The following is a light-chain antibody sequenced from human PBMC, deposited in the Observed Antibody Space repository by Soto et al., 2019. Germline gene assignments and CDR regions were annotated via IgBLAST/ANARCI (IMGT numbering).Light chain of an antibody. J-gene: IGKJ5*01. CDR3: QQYGGSPIT. Sequence: EIVLTQSPGTLSLSPGEGATLSCRASQSIGGNFLAWYQQRRGQAPRLLIHGASNRATGIPDRFSGSGSGTDFTLTITRLEPEDFAVYYCQQYGGSPITFGLGTRLEIK. CDR1: QSIGGNF. V-gene: IGKV3-20*01. CDR2: GAS.